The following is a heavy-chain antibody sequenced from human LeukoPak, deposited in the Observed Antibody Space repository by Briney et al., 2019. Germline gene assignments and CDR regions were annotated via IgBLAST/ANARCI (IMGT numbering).Heavy chain of an antibody. CDR1: GYTFTGYY. CDR3: ARGVDSGGSRTLPFDP. Sequence: ASVKVSCKASGYTFTGYYIHWVRQAPGQGLEWMGWINPNSGGRNYAQKLQGRVTMTTDTSTSTAYMELRSLRSDDTAVYYCARGVDSGGSRTLPFDPWGQGTLVTVSS. J-gene: IGHJ5*02. CDR2: INPNSGGR. D-gene: IGHD2-15*01. V-gene: IGHV1-2*02.